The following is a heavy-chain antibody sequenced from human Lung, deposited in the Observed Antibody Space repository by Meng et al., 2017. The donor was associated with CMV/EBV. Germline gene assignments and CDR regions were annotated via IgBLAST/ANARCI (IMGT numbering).Heavy chain of an antibody. CDR1: GFRFADYT. Sequence: GESLKISCAASGFRFADYTMHWVRQVPGKGLEWVSLISWDGGTTFYADSVKGRFTISRDISENSLYLQMNSLRSEDAALYFCAKDFSFHGLALPSNWGQGTVVSVSS. J-gene: IGHJ4*02. V-gene: IGHV3-43*01. CDR3: AKDFSFHGLALPSN. D-gene: IGHD2-15*01. CDR2: ISWDGGTT.